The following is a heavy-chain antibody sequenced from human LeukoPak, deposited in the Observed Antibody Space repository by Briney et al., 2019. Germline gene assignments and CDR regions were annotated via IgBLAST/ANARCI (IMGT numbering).Heavy chain of an antibody. CDR3: ARRGGYCNSNSCYTWDY. J-gene: IGHJ4*02. CDR1: GGSISSSSYY. V-gene: IGHV4-39*01. CDR2: T. Sequence: SXXLSLTCTVSGGSISSSSYYWGWIRQPPGKGLEWIESTYYNPSLKRRVTKSVDTSRKQFSLNLSSVTAADTAVYYCARRGGYCNSNSCYTWDYWGQGTLVTVSS. D-gene: IGHD2-2*02.